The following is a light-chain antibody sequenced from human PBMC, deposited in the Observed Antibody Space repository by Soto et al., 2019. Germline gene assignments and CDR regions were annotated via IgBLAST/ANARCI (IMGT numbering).Light chain of an antibody. CDR3: QNYNSAPLT. J-gene: IGKJ4*01. CDR2: ATS. Sequence: DIQMTQSPSSLSASVGDRVTITCRASQDISNSLAWYQQKPGKVPKVLIYATSILQSGVPARFSGSGSGTDFTLTISSLPPEDVATYYCQNYNSAPLTFGGGTKVEI. V-gene: IGKV1-27*01. CDR1: QDISNS.